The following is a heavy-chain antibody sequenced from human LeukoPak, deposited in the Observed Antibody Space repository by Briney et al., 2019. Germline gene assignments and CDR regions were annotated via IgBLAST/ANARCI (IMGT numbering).Heavy chain of an antibody. V-gene: IGHV3-33*01. CDR1: GFTFSSYG. CDR2: IWYDGSNK. J-gene: IGHJ4*02. Sequence: PGGSLRLSCAASGFTFSSYGMHWVRQAPGKGLEWVAVIWYDGSNKYYADSVKGRFTISRDNSKNTLNLQMNSLRPEDTAIYHCAADYNILTGYFSDLGYWGQGTLVTVSS. D-gene: IGHD3-9*01. CDR3: AADYNILTGYFSDLGY.